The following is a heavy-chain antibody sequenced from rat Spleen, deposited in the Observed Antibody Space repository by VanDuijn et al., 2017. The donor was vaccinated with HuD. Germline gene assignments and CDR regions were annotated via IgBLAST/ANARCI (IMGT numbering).Heavy chain of an antibody. CDR3: ARRGLYNNYGWFAY. CDR2: ISSGGGGT. CDR1: GFTFSNYG. Sequence: EVQLVESGGGLVQPGRSLKLSCAASGFTFSNYGMHWIRQAPTKGLEWVASISSGGGGTYYPDSVKGRFTISRDNAKSTLYLQMDSLRSEDTASYYCARRGLYNNYGWFAYWGQGVMVTVSS. V-gene: IGHV5-19*01. J-gene: IGHJ2*01. D-gene: IGHD1-10*01.